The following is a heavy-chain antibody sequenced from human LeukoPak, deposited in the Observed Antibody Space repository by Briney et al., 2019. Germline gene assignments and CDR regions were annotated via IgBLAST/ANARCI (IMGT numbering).Heavy chain of an antibody. D-gene: IGHD3-3*01. V-gene: IGHV4-38-2*01. CDR3: ARPISSQGYFGVVID. J-gene: IGHJ4*02. CDR1: GYPISSASY. Sequence: SETLSLTCAVSGYPISSASYWGWIRQPPGKGLEWIGNIYHSGSPYYNPSLKSRVTISVDTSKNQFSLKLSSVTAADTAVYYCARPISSQGYFGVVIDWGQGTLVTVSS. CDR2: IYHSGSP.